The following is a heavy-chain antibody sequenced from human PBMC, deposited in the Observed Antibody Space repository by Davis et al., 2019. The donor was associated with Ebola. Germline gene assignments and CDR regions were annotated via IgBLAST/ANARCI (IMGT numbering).Heavy chain of an antibody. D-gene: IGHD6-19*01. CDR1: GGSFSGYY. J-gene: IGHJ5*02. CDR3: ASRLIAAADPGIAVAGTAPPVRWFDP. Sequence: PSETLSLTCAVYGGSFSGYYWSWIRQPPGKGLEWIGEINHSGSTNYNPSLKSRVTISVDTSKNQFSLKLSSVTAADTAVYYCASRLIAAADPGIAVAGTAPPVRWFDPWGQGTLVTVSS. CDR2: INHSGST. V-gene: IGHV4-34*01.